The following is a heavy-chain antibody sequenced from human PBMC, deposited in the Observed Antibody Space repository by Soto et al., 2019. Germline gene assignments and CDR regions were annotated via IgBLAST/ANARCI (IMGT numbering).Heavy chain of an antibody. Sequence: GSLRLSCAASGFTFSSYGMHWVRQAPGKGLEWVAVISYDGSNKYYADSVKGRFTISRDNSKNTLYLQMNSLRAEDTAVYYCAKDSGLYSSSWYASDYWGQGTLVTVSS. D-gene: IGHD6-13*01. CDR2: ISYDGSNK. J-gene: IGHJ4*02. CDR3: AKDSGLYSSSWYASDY. V-gene: IGHV3-30*18. CDR1: GFTFSSYG.